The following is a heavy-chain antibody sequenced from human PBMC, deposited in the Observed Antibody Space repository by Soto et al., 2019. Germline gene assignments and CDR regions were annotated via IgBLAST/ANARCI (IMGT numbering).Heavy chain of an antibody. CDR3: ARDNIVVVPASLGHYYYYMDV. Sequence: GGSLRLSCAASGFTFSSYGMHWVRQAPGKGLERVAVIWYDGSNKYYADSVKGRFTISRDNSKNTLYLQMNSLRAEDTAVYYCARDNIVVVPASLGHYYYYMDVWGKGTTVTVSS. CDR1: GFTFSSYG. D-gene: IGHD2-2*01. V-gene: IGHV3-33*01. CDR2: IWYDGSNK. J-gene: IGHJ6*03.